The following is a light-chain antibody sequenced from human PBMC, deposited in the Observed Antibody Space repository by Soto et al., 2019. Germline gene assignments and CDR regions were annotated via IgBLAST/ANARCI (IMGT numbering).Light chain of an antibody. CDR1: QSVRNN. V-gene: IGKV3-15*01. J-gene: IGKJ4*01. CDR3: QHYENLPLT. Sequence: EIVMTQSPATLSVSPGERATLSCRSSQSVRNNLAWYQQRPGRAPRLLLYGASTRASGIPARFSGSGSGTEFTLTISSLQSEDLAVYHCQHYENLPLTFGGGTKGEIK. CDR2: GAS.